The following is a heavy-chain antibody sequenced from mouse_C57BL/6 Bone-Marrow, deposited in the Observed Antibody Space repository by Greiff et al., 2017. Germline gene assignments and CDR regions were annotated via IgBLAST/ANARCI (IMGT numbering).Heavy chain of an antibody. J-gene: IGHJ4*01. CDR1: GYTFTSYW. D-gene: IGHD1-1*01. Sequence: VQLQQPGAELVRPGSSVKLSCKASGYTFTSYWMDWVKQRPGQGLEWIGNIYPSDSETHYNQQFKDKATLTVDKSSSTAYMQLSSLTSEDSAVYYCARATTVVRNAMDYWGQGTSVTVSS. CDR3: ARATTVVRNAMDY. CDR2: IYPSDSET. V-gene: IGHV1-61*01.